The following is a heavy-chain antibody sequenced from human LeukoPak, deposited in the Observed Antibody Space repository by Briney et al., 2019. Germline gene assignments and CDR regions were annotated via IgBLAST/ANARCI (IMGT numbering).Heavy chain of an antibody. CDR2: ISYSGST. J-gene: IGHJ4*02. CDR3: ARPWSSNGCHFYY. Sequence: SETLSLTCTVSGGSISSRSYYWGWIRQPPGKGLEWIGSISYSGSTYYNPSLKSRGTISADTSKNQFSLKLSSVTAADTAVYYCARPWSSNGCHFYYWGQGTLGHVSS. CDR1: GGSISSRSYY. V-gene: IGHV4-39*01. D-gene: IGHD2-2*01.